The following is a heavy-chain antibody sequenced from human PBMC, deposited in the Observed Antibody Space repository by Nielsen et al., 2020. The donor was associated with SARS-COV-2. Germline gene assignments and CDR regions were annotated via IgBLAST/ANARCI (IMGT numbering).Heavy chain of an antibody. CDR2: ITHSGTT. D-gene: IGHD1-26*01. CDR3: ARQRGSYTIYYFDY. V-gene: IGHV4-34*01. CDR1: GFTFSSYW. J-gene: IGHJ4*02. Sequence: ESLKISCAASGFTFSSYWMSWVRQAPGKGLEWIGEITHSGTTNYNPSLKSRVTISVDTSKNQFSLKLSSVTAADTAVYYCARQRGSYTIYYFDYWGQGTLVTVSS.